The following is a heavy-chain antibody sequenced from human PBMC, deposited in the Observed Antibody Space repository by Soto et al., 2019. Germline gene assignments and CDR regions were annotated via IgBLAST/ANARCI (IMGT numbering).Heavy chain of an antibody. CDR2: IIPLIGTA. J-gene: IGHJ6*02. V-gene: IGHV1-69*18. D-gene: IGHD4-4*01. Sequence: QVQLVQSGAEVRKPGSSVTVSCKASGGTFSTYGITWVRQAPGQGLEWMGNIIPLIGTANYAQRFRGRVTMTADESTTTAYMELTSLRSEDTAVYYCARVVMTTVPASFYYGLDVRGQGTTVTVSS. CDR1: GGTFSTYG. CDR3: ARVVMTTVPASFYYGLDV.